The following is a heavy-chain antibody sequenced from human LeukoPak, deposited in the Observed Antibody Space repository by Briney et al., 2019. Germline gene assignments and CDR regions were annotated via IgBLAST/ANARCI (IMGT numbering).Heavy chain of an antibody. Sequence: SVKVSCKASGGTFSSYAISWVRQAPGEALEWTGGIIPIVGTANYAQKFQGRVTITADESTSTAYMELSSLRSEDTAVYYCARDLSIAAPLLGRYYGMDVWGQGTTVTVSS. V-gene: IGHV1-69*13. D-gene: IGHD6-6*01. CDR1: GGTFSSYA. CDR3: ARDLSIAAPLLGRYYGMDV. J-gene: IGHJ6*02. CDR2: IIPIVGTA.